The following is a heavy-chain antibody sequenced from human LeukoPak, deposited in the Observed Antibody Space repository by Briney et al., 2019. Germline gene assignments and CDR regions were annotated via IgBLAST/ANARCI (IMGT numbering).Heavy chain of an antibody. CDR2: ISGSGGST. D-gene: IGHD3-3*01. V-gene: IGHV3-23*01. CDR1: GFTFSSYA. CDR3: AKDPGGFGDFWSGYYTNPGYFDY. Sequence: GGSLRLSCAASGFTFSSYAMSWVRQAPGKGLEWVSAISGSGGSTYYADSVKGRFTISRDNSKNTLYLQMNSLRAEDTAVYYCAKDPGGFGDFWSGYYTNPGYFDYWGQGTLVTVSS. J-gene: IGHJ4*02.